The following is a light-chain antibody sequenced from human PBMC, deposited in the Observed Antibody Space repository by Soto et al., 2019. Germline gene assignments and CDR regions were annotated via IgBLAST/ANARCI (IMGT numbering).Light chain of an antibody. Sequence: QSALTQPASVSGSPGQSITISCTGTSSDVGSYNLVSWYQQHPGKAPKLMIYEGSKRPSWVSNRFSGSKSGNTDSLRISGLQAEDEADYYCCSYAGSSTYVFGTGTKLTVL. CDR2: EGS. CDR1: SSDVGSYNL. CDR3: CSYAGSSTYV. V-gene: IGLV2-23*01. J-gene: IGLJ1*01.